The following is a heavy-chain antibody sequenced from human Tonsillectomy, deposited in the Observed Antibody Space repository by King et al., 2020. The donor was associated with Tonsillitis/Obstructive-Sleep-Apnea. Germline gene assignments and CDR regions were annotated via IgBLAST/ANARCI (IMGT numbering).Heavy chain of an antibody. CDR1: GYNFSNYW. J-gene: IGHJ4*02. Sequence: QLVQSGAEVKKPGESLKISCKGSGYNFSNYWIGWVRQMPGKGLEWMGIIYPAESDIGYSPSFQGQVTISADKSISTAYMEVRSLRSDDTAVYYCARDSMSHYFDSSGYHTFDYWGQGTLVTVSS. CDR2: IYPAESDI. V-gene: IGHV5-51*01. D-gene: IGHD3-22*01. CDR3: ARDSMSHYFDSSGYHTFDY.